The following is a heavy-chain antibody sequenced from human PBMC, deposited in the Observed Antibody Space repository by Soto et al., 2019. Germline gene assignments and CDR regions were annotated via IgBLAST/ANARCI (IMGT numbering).Heavy chain of an antibody. V-gene: IGHV4-59*01. CDR2: TYYSGIT. D-gene: IGHD3-10*01. CDR1: GGSISSYY. CDR3: ARDSGSGRYSYTYFDP. J-gene: IGHJ5*02. Sequence: SETRSLSCTVSGGSISSYYWSWIREPPGKGLEWIGYTYYSGITKYSPSLKSRVTISVDTSKNQFSLKLSSVTAADTAVYYCARDSGSGRYSYTYFDPWGQGTPVTVS.